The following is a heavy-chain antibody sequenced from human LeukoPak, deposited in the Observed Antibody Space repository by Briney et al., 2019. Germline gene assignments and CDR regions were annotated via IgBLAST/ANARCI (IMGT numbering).Heavy chain of an antibody. CDR2: ISGSGGST. Sequence: GGSLRLSCAASGFTFSSYAMSWVRQAPGKGLEWVSAISGSGGSTYYADSVKGRFTISRDNSKNTLYLQMNSLRAEDTAVYYCAKDWGRIAVAGVYYYYYYGVDVWGQGTTVTVSS. CDR3: AKDWGRIAVAGVYYYYYYGVDV. V-gene: IGHV3-23*01. CDR1: GFTFSSYA. D-gene: IGHD6-19*01. J-gene: IGHJ6*02.